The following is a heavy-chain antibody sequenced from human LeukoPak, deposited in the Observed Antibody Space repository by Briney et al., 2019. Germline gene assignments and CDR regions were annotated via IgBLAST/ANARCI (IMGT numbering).Heavy chain of an antibody. CDR2: ISSSSDTI. J-gene: IGHJ6*03. V-gene: IGHV3-48*01. CDR1: GFTFSTYT. D-gene: IGHD2-15*01. CDR3: ARGYPSYYYYMDV. Sequence: GGSLRLSCTASGFTFSTYTMNWVRQAPGKGLEWVSSISSSSDTIYYADSVKGRFTISRDNAKNSLYLQMNSLRAEDTAVYYCARGYPSYYYYMDVWGKGTTVTVSS.